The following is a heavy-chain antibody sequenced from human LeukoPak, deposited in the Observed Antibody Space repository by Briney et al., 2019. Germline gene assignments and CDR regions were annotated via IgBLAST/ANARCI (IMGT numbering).Heavy chain of an antibody. Sequence: GGSLRLSCAASGFTFSRYGMSWVRHAPGKGLEWVSFIYSDNTHYSDAVKVRFPISRANSNNTLYLQMNSLSAEDTAVYYCARRAGAYSHPYDYWGQGTLVTVSS. CDR1: GFTFSRYG. V-gene: IGHV3-53*01. D-gene: IGHD4/OR15-4a*01. CDR3: ARRAGAYSHPYDY. J-gene: IGHJ4*02. CDR2: IYSDNT.